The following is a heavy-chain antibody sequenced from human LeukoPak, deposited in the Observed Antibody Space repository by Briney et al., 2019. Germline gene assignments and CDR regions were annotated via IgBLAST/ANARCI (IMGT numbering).Heavy chain of an antibody. CDR1: GFTFSSYG. J-gene: IGHJ6*03. V-gene: IGHV3-33*01. CDR3: ARLEYSSSSDYYYYMDV. CDR2: IWYDGSNK. Sequence: GGSLRLSCAASGFTFSSYGMHWVRQAPGKGLEWVAVIWYDGSNKYYADSVKGRFTISRDNSKNTLYLQMNSLRAEDTAVYYCARLEYSSSSDYYYYMDVWGKGTTVAVSS. D-gene: IGHD6-6*01.